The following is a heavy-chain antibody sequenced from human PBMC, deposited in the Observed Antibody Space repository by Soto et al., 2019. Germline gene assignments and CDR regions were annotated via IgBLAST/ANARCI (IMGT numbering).Heavy chain of an antibody. J-gene: IGHJ4*02. V-gene: IGHV2-5*02. CDR1: GFSLSSTRVA. D-gene: IGHD6-19*01. Sequence: QITLKESGPTLVKPTQTLTLTCTFSGFSLSSTRVAVGWIRQPPGKALEWLALIYWDDVKRYSPFLKSRLTIPKDTSKNQVVLTMTNMDPVDTATYYCAHSVVAGLGYYFDYWGQGTLVTVSS. CDR3: AHSVVAGLGYYFDY. CDR2: IYWDDVK.